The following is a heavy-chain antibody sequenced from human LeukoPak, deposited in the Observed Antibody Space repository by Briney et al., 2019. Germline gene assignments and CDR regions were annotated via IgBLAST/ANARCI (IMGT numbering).Heavy chain of an antibody. CDR2: ITSSGGTM. CDR3: ARVYSSGWYSDY. D-gene: IGHD6-19*01. J-gene: IGHJ4*02. V-gene: IGHV3-48*02. CDR1: GLTFSSYS. Sequence: GGSLRLSCAASGLTFSSYSMNWVRQAPGKGLEWVAYITSSGGTMYYADSVKGRFTISRDNAKNSLYLQMNSLREEDTAVYYCARVYSSGWYSDYWGQGTLVTVSS.